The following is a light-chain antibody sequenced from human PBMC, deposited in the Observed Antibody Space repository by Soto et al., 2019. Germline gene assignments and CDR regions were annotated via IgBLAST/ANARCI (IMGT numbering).Light chain of an antibody. V-gene: IGKV3-20*01. J-gene: IGKJ3*01. CDR2: VAS. CDR1: QSVSSSY. CDR3: QQYGSSPGFT. Sequence: EIVLTQSPGTLSLSTGERATLSCRASQSVSSSYLAWYQQKPGQAPRLLIYVASSRATGNPDRFSGSGSGTHFTLTISRLEPEDFAVYYCQQYGSSPGFTFGPGTKVDIK.